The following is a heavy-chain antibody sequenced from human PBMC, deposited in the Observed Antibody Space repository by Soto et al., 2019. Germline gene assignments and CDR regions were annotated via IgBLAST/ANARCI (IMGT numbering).Heavy chain of an antibody. D-gene: IGHD2-2*01. CDR3: AHTAEDIVVVPAPEGDAFDI. J-gene: IGHJ3*02. Sequence: PGGSLRLSCAASGFTFSSYGMHWVRQAPGKGLEWVAVISYDGSNKYYADSVKGRFTISRDNSKNTLYLQMNSLRAEDTAVYYCAHTAEDIVVVPAPEGDAFDIWGQGTMVTVSS. CDR1: GFTFSSYG. CDR2: ISYDGSNK. V-gene: IGHV3-30*03.